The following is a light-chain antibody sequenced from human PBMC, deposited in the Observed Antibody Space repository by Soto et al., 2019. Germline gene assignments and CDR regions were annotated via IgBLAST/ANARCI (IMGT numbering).Light chain of an antibody. CDR1: QSISNY. J-gene: IGKJ1*01. CDR3: QQSYFTPRT. Sequence: DIQMTQSPSSLSASVVDRITITCRASQSISNYLNWYQQKPGKAPKLLIYAASSLQSGVPSRFSGSGSGTDFTLTISSLQPEDFATYYCQQSYFTPRTFGQGTKVDIK. V-gene: IGKV1-39*01. CDR2: AAS.